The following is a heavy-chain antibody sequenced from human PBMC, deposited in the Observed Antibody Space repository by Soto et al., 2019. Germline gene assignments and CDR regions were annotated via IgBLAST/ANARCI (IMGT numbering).Heavy chain of an antibody. CDR1: GFTFTSSA. J-gene: IGHJ6*02. Sequence: QMQLVQSGPEVKKPGTSVKVSCKASGFTFTSSAVQWVRQARGQRLEWIGWIVVGSGNTNYAQKVQERVTLSRDMSTSKAYMELSSLRSEDTAVYYCAAASPEYYDSSGYTSHYYYYGMDVWGQGTTVTVSS. D-gene: IGHD3-22*01. CDR2: IVVGSGNT. V-gene: IGHV1-58*01. CDR3: AAASPEYYDSSGYTSHYYYYGMDV.